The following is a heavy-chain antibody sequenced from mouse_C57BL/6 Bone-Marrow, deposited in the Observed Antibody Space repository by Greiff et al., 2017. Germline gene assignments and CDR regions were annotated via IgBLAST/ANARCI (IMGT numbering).Heavy chain of an antibody. J-gene: IGHJ2*01. V-gene: IGHV2-2*01. CDR3: ARSTMVTTYYFDY. CDR1: GFSLTSYG. CDR2: IWSGGST. D-gene: IGHD2-1*01. Sequence: VQLQQSGPGLVQPSQSLSITCTVSGFSLTSYGVHWVRQSPGKGLEWLRVIWSGGSTDYNAAFISRLSISKDNSKSQVFFKMNSLQADDTAIYYCARSTMVTTYYFDYWGQGTTLTVSS.